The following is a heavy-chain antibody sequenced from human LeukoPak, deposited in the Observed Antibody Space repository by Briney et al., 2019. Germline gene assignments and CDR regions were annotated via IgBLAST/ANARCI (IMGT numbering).Heavy chain of an antibody. Sequence: GASVKVSCKASGGTFSSYAISWVRQAPGQGLEWMGGIIPIFGTANYAQKFQGRVTITADESTSTAYMELSSLRSEDTAVCYCARSQEPYDFWSGYYNWFDPWGQGTLVTVSS. D-gene: IGHD3-3*01. J-gene: IGHJ5*02. CDR2: IIPIFGTA. CDR1: GGTFSSYA. CDR3: ARSQEPYDFWSGYYNWFDP. V-gene: IGHV1-69*01.